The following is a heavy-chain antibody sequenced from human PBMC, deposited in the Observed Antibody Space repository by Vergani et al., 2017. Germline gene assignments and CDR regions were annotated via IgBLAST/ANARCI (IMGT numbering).Heavy chain of an antibody. V-gene: IGHV1-69*13. CDR3: ARDQCGGDRYPSDYYYGMDV. D-gene: IGHD2-21*02. CDR2: IIPIFGTA. J-gene: IGHJ6*02. CDR1: GGTFSSYA. Sequence: QVQLVQSGAEVKKPGSSVKVSCKASGGTFSSYAISWVRQAPGQGLEWMGRIIPIFGTANYAQKFQGRVTITADESTSTAYMELSSLRSEDTAVYYCARDQCGGDRYPSDYYYGMDVWGQGTTVTVSS.